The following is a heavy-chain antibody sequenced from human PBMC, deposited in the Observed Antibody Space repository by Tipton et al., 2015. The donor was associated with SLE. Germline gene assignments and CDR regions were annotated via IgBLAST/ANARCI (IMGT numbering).Heavy chain of an antibody. V-gene: IGHV4-59*11. CDR1: GGPISSHF. J-gene: IGHJ6*02. Sequence: TLSLTCTISGGPISSHFWSWIRQPPGKGLEWIGYIYYSGSTNYNPSLKSRVTISVDTSKNQFSLKLSSVTAADTAVYYCARGIGGDYWNYYYYGMDVWGQGTTVTVSS. CDR2: IYYSGST. CDR3: ARGIGGDYWNYYYYGMDV. D-gene: IGHD4-17*01.